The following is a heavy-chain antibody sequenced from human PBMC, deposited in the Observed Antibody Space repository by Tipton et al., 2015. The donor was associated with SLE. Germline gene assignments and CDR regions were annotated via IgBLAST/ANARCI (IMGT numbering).Heavy chain of an antibody. Sequence: SLRLSCAASGFTFSSYAMSWVRQTPGKGLEWVSAISGSGGSTYYADSVKGRFTISRDNSKNTLYLQMNSLRAEDTAVYYCAKDESAGYSGGWTGNYFDYWGQGTLVTVSS. CDR3: AKDESAGYSGGWTGNYFDY. D-gene: IGHD6-19*01. V-gene: IGHV3-23*01. CDR1: GFTFSSYA. J-gene: IGHJ4*02. CDR2: ISGSGGST.